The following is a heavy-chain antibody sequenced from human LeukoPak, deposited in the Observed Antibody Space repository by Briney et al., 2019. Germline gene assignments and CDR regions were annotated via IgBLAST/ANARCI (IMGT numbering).Heavy chain of an antibody. CDR1: GGSISSYY. D-gene: IGHD3-22*01. CDR3: ARNEGYYYDSLYFDY. Sequence: PSETLSLTCTVSGGSISSYYWSWIRQPPGKGLEWIGYIYYSGSTNYNPSLKSRVTISVDASKNQFSLKLSSVTAADTAVYYCARNEGYYYDSLYFDYWGQGTLVTVSS. J-gene: IGHJ4*02. CDR2: IYYSGST. V-gene: IGHV4-59*08.